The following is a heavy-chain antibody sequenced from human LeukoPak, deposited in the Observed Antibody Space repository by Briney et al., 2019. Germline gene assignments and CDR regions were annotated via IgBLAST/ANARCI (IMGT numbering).Heavy chain of an antibody. Sequence: ASVKVSCKASGYRITGYYMDWVRQAPGQGLEWMGWINPNSGVTKYAQKFQGRVTTSRDTSTNTAYMELSRLRSDDTAVYYCARGTGSSWFDPWGQGTLVTVSS. V-gene: IGHV1-2*02. CDR2: INPNSGVT. J-gene: IGHJ5*02. CDR3: ARGTGSSWFDP. D-gene: IGHD3-10*01. CDR1: GYRITGYY.